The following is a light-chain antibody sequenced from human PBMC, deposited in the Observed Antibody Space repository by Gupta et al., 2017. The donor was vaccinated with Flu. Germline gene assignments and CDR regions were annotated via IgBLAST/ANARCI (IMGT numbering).Light chain of an antibody. CDR2: AAS. Sequence: DIEMTQSPSSLSASVGDRVTITCRASQSISSYFDWYQQKAEKPPKLLIYAASRLQSGVPSRFSSGGCREDLTLIISGQQPEDFATYYSQPRYSTPLTFGGGTKVEIK. CDR1: QSISSY. CDR3: QPRYSTPLT. J-gene: IGKJ4*01. V-gene: IGKV1-39*01.